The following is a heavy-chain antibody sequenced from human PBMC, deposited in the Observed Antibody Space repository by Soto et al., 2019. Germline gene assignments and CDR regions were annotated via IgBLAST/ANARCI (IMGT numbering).Heavy chain of an antibody. D-gene: IGHD5-18*01. V-gene: IGHV1-3*01. Sequence: QVQLVQSGAEVKKPGASVKVSCKASGYTFTSYAMHWVRQAPGQRLEWMGWINAGNGNTKYSQKFQGRVTITRDTSASTAYMEPSSLRSEDTAVYYFARAGARGYSYGYSNFDYWGQGTLVTVSS. CDR1: GYTFTSYA. CDR3: ARAGARGYSYGYSNFDY. J-gene: IGHJ4*02. CDR2: INAGNGNT.